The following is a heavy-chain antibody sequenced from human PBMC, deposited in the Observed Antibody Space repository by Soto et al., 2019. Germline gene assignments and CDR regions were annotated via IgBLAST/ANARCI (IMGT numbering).Heavy chain of an antibody. CDR2: ISSIGGST. CDR1: GFTFSSYA. Sequence: PGGSLRLSCAASGFTFSSYAMHWVRQAPGKGLEYVSAISSIGGSTYYANSVKGRFTISRDNSKNTLYLQMGSLRAEDMAVYYCARDIHIVVVSGAFDIWGQGTMVTVSS. CDR3: ARDIHIVVVSGAFDI. D-gene: IGHD2-15*01. V-gene: IGHV3-64*01. J-gene: IGHJ3*02.